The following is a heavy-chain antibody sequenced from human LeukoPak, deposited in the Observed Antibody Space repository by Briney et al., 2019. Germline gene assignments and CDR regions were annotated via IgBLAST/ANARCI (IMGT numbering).Heavy chain of an antibody. V-gene: IGHV4-34*01. CDR2: INHSGST. CDR3: ARVPRRGDVDY. J-gene: IGHJ4*02. D-gene: IGHD3-16*01. Sequence: SETLSLTCAVYGGSFSGYYWSWIRQPPGKGLEWIGEINHSGSTNYNPSLKSRVTIPVDTSKNQFSLKLSSVTAADTAVYYCARVPRRGDVDYWGQGTLVTVSS. CDR1: GGSFSGYY.